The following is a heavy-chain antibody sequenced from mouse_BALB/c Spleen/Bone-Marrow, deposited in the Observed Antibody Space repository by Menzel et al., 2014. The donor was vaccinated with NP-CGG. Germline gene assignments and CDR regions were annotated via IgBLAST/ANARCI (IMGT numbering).Heavy chain of an antibody. CDR2: IYPGNSDT. Sequence: SGPVLARPGAAVKMSCKASGYTFSNYWMHWVKQRPGQGLEWIGAIYPGNSDTTYNQKFKGKAKLTAVTSTSTAYMELSSLTNEDSAVYYCTTLARSDFDYWGQGTTLTVSS. CDR3: TTLARSDFDY. V-gene: IGHV1-5*01. J-gene: IGHJ2*01. D-gene: IGHD3-1*01. CDR1: GYTFSNYW.